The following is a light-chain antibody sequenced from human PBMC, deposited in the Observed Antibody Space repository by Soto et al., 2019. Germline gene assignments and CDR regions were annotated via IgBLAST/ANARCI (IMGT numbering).Light chain of an antibody. V-gene: IGKV3-15*01. CDR3: QQYRDWAPIT. Sequence: LSLSPGERATLSCRASQSVGTNLAWYQQKPGQAPRPLIYSASARATDVPARFSGSGSGTEFTLTISSLQSEDFAVYYCQQYRDWAPITFGGGTKVDIK. CDR2: SAS. J-gene: IGKJ4*01. CDR1: QSVGTN.